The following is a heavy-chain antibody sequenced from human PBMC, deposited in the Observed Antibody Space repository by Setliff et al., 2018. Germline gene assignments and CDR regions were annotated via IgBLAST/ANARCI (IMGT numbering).Heavy chain of an antibody. CDR2: IKQDGSEK. V-gene: IGHV3-7*01. Sequence: PGGSLRLSCAASGFTFSDAWMNWVRQAPGKGLEWVANIKQDGSEKYYVDSVKGRFTISRDNTKNSLYLQMNSLRGEDTAVYHCTRDQDYYGMDVWGQGTTVTVSS. J-gene: IGHJ6*02. CDR1: GFTFSDAW. CDR3: TRDQDYYGMDV.